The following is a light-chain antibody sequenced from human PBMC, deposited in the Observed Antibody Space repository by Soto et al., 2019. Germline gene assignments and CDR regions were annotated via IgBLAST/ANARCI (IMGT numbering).Light chain of an antibody. J-gene: IGLJ1*01. V-gene: IGLV2-14*01. CDR1: SSDVGDYNY. Sequence: QSALTQPASVSGSPGQSITIAFTGTSSDVGDYNYVSWYQQHPGKAPKLIISEVSNRPSGVSNRFSGSKSGNTASLTISGLQAGDEADYYCCSYTSTSTRVFGTGTKVTVL. CDR2: EVS. CDR3: CSYTSTSTRV.